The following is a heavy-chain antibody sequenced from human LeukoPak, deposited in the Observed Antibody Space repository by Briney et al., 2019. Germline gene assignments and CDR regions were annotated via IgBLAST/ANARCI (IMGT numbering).Heavy chain of an antibody. CDR3: ARLTGYSSESWFDP. D-gene: IGHD3-9*01. J-gene: IGHJ5*02. CDR2: IYYSGNT. V-gene: IGHV4-39*07. CDR1: GGSISNSYYY. Sequence: PSETLSLTCTVSGGSISNSYYYWGWIRQPPGKGLEWVGSIYYSGNTYYNPSLKSRATISLDTSKNQFSLMLTSVTAADTAVYYCARLTGYSSESWFDPWGQGALVTVSS.